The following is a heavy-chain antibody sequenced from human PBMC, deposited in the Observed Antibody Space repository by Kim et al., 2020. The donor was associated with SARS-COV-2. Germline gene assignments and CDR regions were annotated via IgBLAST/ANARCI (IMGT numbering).Heavy chain of an antibody. CDR1: AYTFTGNY. V-gene: IGHV1-46*01. Sequence: ASVKVSCKASAYTFTGNYIHWVRQAPGQGLEWMGIINPSGGSTFYAQKFQGRVTMTTDTSTSTDTSTTSVYMELRTLRSEDTAVYYRARFSPLDAFIWGQ. CDR2: INPSGGST. D-gene: IGHD3-16*01. CDR3: ARFSPLDAFI. J-gene: IGHJ3*02.